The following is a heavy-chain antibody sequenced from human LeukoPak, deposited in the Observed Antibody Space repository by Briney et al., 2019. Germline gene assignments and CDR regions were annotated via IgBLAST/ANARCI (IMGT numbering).Heavy chain of an antibody. CDR2: ISYDGSNK. Sequence: GGSLRLSCAASGFTFSSYAMHWVRQAPGKGLEWVAVISYDGSNKYYADSVKGRFTISRDNSKNTLYPQMNSLRAEDTAVYYCARDGGCSSTSCYLTMVPDYWGQGTLVTVSS. V-gene: IGHV3-30-3*01. J-gene: IGHJ4*02. CDR1: GFTFSSYA. CDR3: ARDGGCSSTSCYLTMVPDY. D-gene: IGHD2-2*01.